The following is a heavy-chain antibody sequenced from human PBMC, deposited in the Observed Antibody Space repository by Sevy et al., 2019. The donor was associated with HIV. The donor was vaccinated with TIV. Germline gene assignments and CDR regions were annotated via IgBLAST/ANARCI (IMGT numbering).Heavy chain of an antibody. CDR1: GFSFSYYG. Sequence: GGSLRLSCIGSGFSFSYYGIHWVRQSPGKGLDWVALISPVGINEYYADSVKGRFTISRDNSKNTVYLEMNSLRNEDTAIYFCANAYSGSYSHSYLYALDVWGQGTTVTVSS. V-gene: IGHV3-30*18. D-gene: IGHD1-26*01. CDR3: ANAYSGSYSHSYLYALDV. J-gene: IGHJ6*02. CDR2: ISPVGINE.